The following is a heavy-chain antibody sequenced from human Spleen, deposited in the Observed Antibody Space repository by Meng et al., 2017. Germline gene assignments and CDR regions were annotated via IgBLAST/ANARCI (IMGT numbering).Heavy chain of an antibody. V-gene: IGHV3-21*01. CDR2: ISSSSTYI. J-gene: IGHJ4*02. Sequence: GESLKISCVASGFTFTTFGTYSMNWVRQAPGKGLEWVASISSSSTYIKYADSVKGRFTISRDNAKNSLYLQMKSLRAEDTGVYYCARSPIDKYDLSALPLDYWGQGTLVTVSS. CDR1: GFTFTTFGTYS. D-gene: IGHD3-22*01. CDR3: ARSPIDKYDLSALPLDY.